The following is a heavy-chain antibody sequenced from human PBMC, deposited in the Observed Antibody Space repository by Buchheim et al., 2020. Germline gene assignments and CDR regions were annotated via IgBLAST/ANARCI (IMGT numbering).Heavy chain of an antibody. CDR1: GGSISSGGYY. V-gene: IGHV4-31*03. D-gene: IGHD2-2*02. Sequence: QVQLQESGPGLVKPSQTLSLTCTVSGGSISSGGYYWSWIRQHPGKGLEWIGYIYYSGSTYYNPSLKSRVTISVDTSKNQFSLKLSSVTAADTAVYYCARVRRSTSCYNGECGKYRWFDPWGQGTL. CDR3: ARVRRSTSCYNGECGKYRWFDP. CDR2: IYYSGST. J-gene: IGHJ5*02.